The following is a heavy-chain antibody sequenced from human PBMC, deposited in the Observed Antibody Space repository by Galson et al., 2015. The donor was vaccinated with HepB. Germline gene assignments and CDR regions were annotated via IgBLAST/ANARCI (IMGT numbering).Heavy chain of an antibody. Sequence: LRLSCAASGFTFSSYAMSWVRQAPGKGLEWVSAISGSGGSTYYADSVKGRFTISRDDSKDTLYLQMNSLRAEDTAVYYCAKDYVNDFWSGHNWFDPWGQGTLVTVSS. D-gene: IGHD3-3*01. J-gene: IGHJ5*02. V-gene: IGHV3-23*01. CDR1: GFTFSSYA. CDR2: ISGSGGST. CDR3: AKDYVNDFWSGHNWFDP.